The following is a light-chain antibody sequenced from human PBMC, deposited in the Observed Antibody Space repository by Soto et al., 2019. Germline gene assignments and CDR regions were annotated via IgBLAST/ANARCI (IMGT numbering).Light chain of an antibody. Sequence: EIVWAQSPGTRSLSPGERATLSCRASQSVSSYLAWYQTKPGQDPRILIYDASNRATGIPARFSGSGSGTEFNLTISRLQSEEFAVYDCQHYDHWTLTVAGGTKVEIK. J-gene: IGKJ4*01. CDR1: QSVSSY. V-gene: IGKV3D-15*01. CDR2: DAS. CDR3: QHYDHWTLT.